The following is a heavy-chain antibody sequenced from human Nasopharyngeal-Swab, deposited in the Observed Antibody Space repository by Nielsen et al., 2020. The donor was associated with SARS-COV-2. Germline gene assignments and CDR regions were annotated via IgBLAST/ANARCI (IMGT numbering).Heavy chain of an antibody. V-gene: IGHV3-7*01. CDR3: ARNILTGYYSSDAFDI. J-gene: IGHJ3*02. Sequence: WIRQPPGKGLEWVANIKQDGSEKYYVDSVKGRFTISGDNAKDSLYLQMNSLRAEDTAVYYCARNILTGYYSSDAFDIWGQGTMVTVSS. D-gene: IGHD3-9*01. CDR2: IKQDGSEK.